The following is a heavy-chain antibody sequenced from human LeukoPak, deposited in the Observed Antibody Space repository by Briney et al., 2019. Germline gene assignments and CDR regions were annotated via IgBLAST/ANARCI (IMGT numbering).Heavy chain of an antibody. D-gene: IGHD3-10*02. Sequence: ASLKVSCKTSGYTFSDFYMHWLRQAPGQGLEWMGWINPKTGGITYSQKFKARVTMTRDTSLNTIYMELTGLASGDTAVYYCAREWGPIYVQGWFDPWGQGTLVSVSS. CDR2: INPKTGGI. CDR1: GYTFSDFY. J-gene: IGHJ5*02. CDR3: AREWGPIYVQGWFDP. V-gene: IGHV1-2*02.